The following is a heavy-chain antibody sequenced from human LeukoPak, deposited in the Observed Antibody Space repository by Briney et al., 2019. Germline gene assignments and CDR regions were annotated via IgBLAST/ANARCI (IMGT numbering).Heavy chain of an antibody. D-gene: IGHD6-13*01. V-gene: IGHV3-7*01. J-gene: IGHJ6*03. CDR1: GFTFSSCW. CDR2: IKQDGSEK. Sequence: QPGGSLRLSCAASGFTFSSCWMSWVRQAPGKGLEWVANIKQDGSEKYYVDSVKGRFTISRDNAKNSLYLQMNSLRDEDTAVYYCARDPDPGYSSSWSYYYYYCMDVWGKGTTVTISS. CDR3: ARDPDPGYSSSWSYYYYYCMDV.